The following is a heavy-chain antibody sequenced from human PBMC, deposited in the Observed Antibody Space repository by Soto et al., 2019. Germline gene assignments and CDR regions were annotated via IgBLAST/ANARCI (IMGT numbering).Heavy chain of an antibody. CDR1: GFTVSSNY. J-gene: IGHJ6*02. Sequence: GGSLRLSCAASGFTVSSNYMSWVRQAPGKGLEWVSVIYSGGSTYYADSVKGRFTISRENSKNTLYLQMNSLRAEDTAVYYCARERPRGYGMDVWGQGTTVTVYS. V-gene: IGHV3-53*01. CDR3: ARERPRGYGMDV. CDR2: IYSGGST.